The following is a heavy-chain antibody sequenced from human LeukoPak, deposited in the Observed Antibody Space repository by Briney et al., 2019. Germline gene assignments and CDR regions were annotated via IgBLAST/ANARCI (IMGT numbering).Heavy chain of an antibody. CDR1: GYTFTEHY. D-gene: IGHD3-10*01. CDR2: INPNSGGT. CDR3: VRVWSYYYGVCV. V-gene: IGHV1-2*02. Sequence: ASVKVSFKASGYTFTEHYIHWVRQAPGQGLEWMGWINPNSGGTNYAQKFQGRVTVTTDTSISTAYMEMSRLISDDTAVYYCVRVWSYYYGVCVWGQGTTVTVSS. J-gene: IGHJ6*02.